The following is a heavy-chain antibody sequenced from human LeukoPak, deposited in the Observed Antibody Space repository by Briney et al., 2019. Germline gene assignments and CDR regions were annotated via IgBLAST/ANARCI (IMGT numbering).Heavy chain of an antibody. CDR3: AKDSCSSTSCYELLPFEY. CDR2: ISGSGGST. V-gene: IGHV3-23*01. Sequence: GGAVRLSCAASGFTVCFYAMRWVRPAPVKRLEWGSAISGSGGSTYYAASVKGRFTISRDNSKNTPYLKINSLRAEDTAVYYCAKDSCSSTSCYELLPFEYWGQGTLVTVSS. D-gene: IGHD2-2*01. J-gene: IGHJ4*02. CDR1: GFTVCFYA.